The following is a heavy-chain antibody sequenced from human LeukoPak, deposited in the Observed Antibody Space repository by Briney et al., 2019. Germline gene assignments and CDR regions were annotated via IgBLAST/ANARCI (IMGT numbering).Heavy chain of an antibody. CDR1: GGSFSGYY. J-gene: IGHJ6*02. CDR3: ASEAGTGDYYYYGMDV. CDR2: INHSGST. D-gene: IGHD6-19*01. V-gene: IGHV4-34*01. Sequence: SETLSLTCAVYGGSFSGYYWSWIGQPPGKGLEWIGEINHSGSTNYNPSLKSRVTISVDTSKNQFSLKLSSVTAADTAVYYCASEAGTGDYYYYGMDVWGQGTTVTVSS.